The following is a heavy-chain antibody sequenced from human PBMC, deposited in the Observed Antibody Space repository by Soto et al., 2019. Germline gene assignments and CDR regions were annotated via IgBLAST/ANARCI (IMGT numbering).Heavy chain of an antibody. D-gene: IGHD2-8*01. CDR1: GYTFTSYW. CDR3: VRLSGCSNGVCYRFDY. CDR2: IYPGDSDT. V-gene: IGHV5-51*01. Sequence: PGESLKISCKGSGYTFTSYWIGWVRQMPGQGLEWMGFIYPGDSDTRYSPSFQGQVTISADKSIGTAYLQWSSLKASETAIYYCVRLSGCSNGVCYRFDYWGQGILVTVSS. J-gene: IGHJ4*02.